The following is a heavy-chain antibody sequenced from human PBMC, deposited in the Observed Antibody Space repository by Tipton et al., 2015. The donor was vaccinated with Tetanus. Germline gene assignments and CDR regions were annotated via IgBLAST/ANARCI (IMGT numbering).Heavy chain of an antibody. CDR2: INPKNGDT. V-gene: IGHV1-2*02. CDR3: ASVSTPGQAMFDY. J-gene: IGHJ4*02. Sequence: QMQLVQSGAEVKKPGASVRISCKTAGYSFTGYYVQWVRQAPGQGLEWMGWINPKNGDTKYEQKFQDRVTVTRDTPISTAYMELTGLRSDDTAVYYCASVSTPGQAMFDYWGQGTLVTVSS. CDR1: GYSFTGYY. D-gene: IGHD5/OR15-5a*01.